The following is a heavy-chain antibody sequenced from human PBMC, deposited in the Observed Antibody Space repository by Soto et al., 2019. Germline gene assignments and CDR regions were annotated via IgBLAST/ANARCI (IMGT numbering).Heavy chain of an antibody. Sequence: QVPLVQSGAEVKKPGASVKVSCKASGYTFTSYGISWVRQAPGQGLEWMGWISAYNGNTNYAQKLQGRVTMTTDTSTRTAYMELRSLRSDGTAVYYCARGIVVVPAAISYYYYMDVWGKGTTVTVSS. V-gene: IGHV1-18*01. CDR3: ARGIVVVPAAISYYYYMDV. D-gene: IGHD2-2*01. CDR2: ISAYNGNT. CDR1: GYTFTSYG. J-gene: IGHJ6*03.